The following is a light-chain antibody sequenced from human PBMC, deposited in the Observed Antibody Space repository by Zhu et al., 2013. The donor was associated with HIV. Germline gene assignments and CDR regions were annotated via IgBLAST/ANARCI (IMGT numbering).Light chain of an antibody. Sequence: ELTQPPSVSVSPGQTATITCSGDKLGDKYVCWYQQKPGQSPVLVIYQDSTRPSGIPERFSGSNSGNTATLTISGTQAMDEADYYCQAWDSSTYVFGTGTKVTVL. CDR1: KLGDKY. J-gene: IGLJ1*01. CDR2: QDS. CDR3: QAWDSSTYV. V-gene: IGLV3-1*01.